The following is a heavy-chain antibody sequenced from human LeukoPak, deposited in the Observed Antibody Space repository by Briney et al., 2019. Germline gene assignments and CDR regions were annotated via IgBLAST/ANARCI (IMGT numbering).Heavy chain of an antibody. CDR1: GGSISSYY. CDR3: ARVSEGSSWYPVDYYYYGMDV. J-gene: IGHJ6*02. Sequence: SGTLSLTCTVSGGSISSYYWSWIRQPAGKGLEWIGRIYTSGSTNYNPSLKSRVTMSVDTSKNQFSLKLSSVTAADTAVYYCARVSEGSSWYPVDYYYYGMDVWGQGTTVTVSS. CDR2: IYTSGST. V-gene: IGHV4-4*07. D-gene: IGHD6-13*01.